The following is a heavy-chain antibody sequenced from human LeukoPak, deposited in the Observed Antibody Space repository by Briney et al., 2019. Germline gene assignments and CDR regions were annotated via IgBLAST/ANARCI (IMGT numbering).Heavy chain of an antibody. CDR3: ARSPRSSSPFYYGLDV. J-gene: IGHJ6*02. CDR2: VYYSGST. V-gene: IGHV4-59*01. D-gene: IGHD6-6*01. Sequence: SETLSLTCTISGDSISSDYWSWIRQPPGKGLEWIGYVYYSGSTNYNPSLKRRVTISVDTSQFSLKLSSVTAADTAVYYCARSPRSSSPFYYGLDVWGQGTTVTVCS. CDR1: GDSISSDY.